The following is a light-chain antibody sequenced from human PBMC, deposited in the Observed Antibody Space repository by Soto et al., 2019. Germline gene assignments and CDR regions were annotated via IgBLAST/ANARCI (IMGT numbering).Light chain of an antibody. J-gene: IGKJ2*01. CDR2: AAS. V-gene: IGKV1-39*01. CDR3: QQTYNTPRT. Sequence: DIQMTQSPSSLYASVGDSVTISCRASQSISIYLNWYQQKPGRAPNLLIYAASNLQSGVPSRFSGSVAGTDVTLTISSLQPEDFATYSFQQTYNTPRTFGQGTKLEI. CDR1: QSISIY.